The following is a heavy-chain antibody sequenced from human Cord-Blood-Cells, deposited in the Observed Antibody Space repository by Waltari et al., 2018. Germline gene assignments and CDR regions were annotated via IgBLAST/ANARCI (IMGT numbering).Heavy chain of an antibody. J-gene: IGHJ6*02. D-gene: IGHD6-6*01. CDR3: AIAARPLAYYYYYGMDV. CDR1: GYTFTSYA. V-gene: IGHV1-3*01. Sequence: QVQLVQSGAEVKKPGASVKVSCKASGYTFTSYAMHWVRQAPGQRLEGMGWINADKGNTKYSQKFQGRVTITRDTSASTAYMELSSLRSEDTAVYYCAIAARPLAYYYYYGMDVWGQGTTVTVSS. CDR2: INADKGNT.